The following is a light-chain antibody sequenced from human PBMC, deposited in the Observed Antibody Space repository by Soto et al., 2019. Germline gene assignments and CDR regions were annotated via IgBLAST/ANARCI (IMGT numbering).Light chain of an antibody. CDR2: DAS. J-gene: IGKJ3*01. V-gene: IGKV3-11*01. CDR3: QQRSTWHPEVT. CDR1: QSVSSS. Sequence: EIVLTQSPDTLSLSPGERATLSCRASQSVSSSLAWYQQKPGQAPRLLIYDASNRATGIPARFSGSGSGTDFNLTIRSLEPEDFAVYYCQQRSTWHPEVTFGPGTKVEIK.